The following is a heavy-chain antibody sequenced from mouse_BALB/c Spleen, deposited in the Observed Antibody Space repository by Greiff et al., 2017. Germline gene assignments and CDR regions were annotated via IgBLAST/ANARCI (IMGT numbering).Heavy chain of an antibody. V-gene: IGHV1-63*02. Sequence: QVQLQQSGAELVRPGTSVKISCKASGYTFTNYWLGWVKQRPGHGLEWIGDIYPGGGYTNYNEKFKGKATLTADTSSSTAYMQLSSLTSEDSAVYFCARSAYGNYFDYWGQGTTLTVSS. CDR1: GYTFTNYW. D-gene: IGHD2-1*01. CDR2: IYPGGGYT. J-gene: IGHJ2*01. CDR3: ARSAYGNYFDY.